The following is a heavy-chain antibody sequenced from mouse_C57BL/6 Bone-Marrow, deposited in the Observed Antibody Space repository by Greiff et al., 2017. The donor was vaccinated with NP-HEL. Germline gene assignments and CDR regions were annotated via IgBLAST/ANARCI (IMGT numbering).Heavy chain of an antibody. V-gene: IGHV1-81*01. Sequence: SGAELARPGASVKLSCKASGYTFTSYGISWVKQRTGQGLEWIGEIYPRSGNTYYNEKFKGKATLTADKSSSTAYMELRSLTSEDSAVYFCATPNYYGSSPDYAMDYWGQGTSVTVSS. CDR2: IYPRSGNT. J-gene: IGHJ4*01. CDR3: ATPNYYGSSPDYAMDY. D-gene: IGHD1-1*01. CDR1: GYTFTSYG.